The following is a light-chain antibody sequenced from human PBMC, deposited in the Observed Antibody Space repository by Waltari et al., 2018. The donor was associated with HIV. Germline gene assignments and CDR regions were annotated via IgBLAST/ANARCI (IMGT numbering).Light chain of an antibody. CDR1: GLSKQY. J-gene: IGLJ2*01. CDR3: HSEDNTGAAF. Sequence: SSGLTQPPSVSVSPGQPAKITCSGAGLSKQYAFWYQQKTGQAPVLVIYKDTERPSNIPERFSGATSGTTVTLTISGVQAEDEADYFCHSEDNTGAAFFGGGTRLTVL. CDR2: KDT. V-gene: IGLV3-25*03.